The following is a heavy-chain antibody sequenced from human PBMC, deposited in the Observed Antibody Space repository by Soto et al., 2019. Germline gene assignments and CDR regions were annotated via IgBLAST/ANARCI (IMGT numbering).Heavy chain of an antibody. D-gene: IGHD5-18*01. CDR3: ARVPVDTYMIYWSDP. J-gene: IGHJ5*02. CDR2: VYYSGST. V-gene: IGHV4-61*08. CDR1: GDSISSGDYY. Sequence: SATLSLTCSVSGDSISSGDYYWSWMRQPPGKGLQWVGHVYYSGSTNYNPSLKSRVTISVDTSKNQFSLKLRSVTAGDTAVYYCARVPVDTYMIYWSDPWGQGTLVTVPS.